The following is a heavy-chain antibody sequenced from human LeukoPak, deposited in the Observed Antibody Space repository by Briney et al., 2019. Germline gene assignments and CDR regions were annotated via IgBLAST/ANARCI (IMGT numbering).Heavy chain of an antibody. CDR1: GFSFSDYY. CDR2: ISGSGSDL. D-gene: IGHD3-22*01. V-gene: IGHV3-11*01. J-gene: IGHJ6*02. Sequence: GGSLRLSCVACGFSFSDYYMSWIRQAPGRGLEWISYISGSGSDLYYADSVKGRFTISRDNANNSLYLQMNSLRAEDTAVYYCARSIGYYYTMDAWGQGTTVTVSS. CDR3: ARSIGYYYTMDA.